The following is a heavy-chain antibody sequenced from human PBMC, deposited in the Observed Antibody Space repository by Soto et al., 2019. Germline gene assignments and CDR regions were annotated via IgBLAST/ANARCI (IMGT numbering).Heavy chain of an antibody. CDR2: IIPIFRTA. CDR1: GGTFSSYA. J-gene: IGHJ6*02. D-gene: IGHD2-15*01. CDR3: ASVETQRYYYGMDV. Sequence: QVQLVQSGAEVKKPGSSVKVSCKASGGTFSSYAISWVRQAPGQGLEWMGGIIPIFRTADYAQKFQGRVTIXAXEXXSTAYMELRSLRSEDTAVYYCASVETQRYYYGMDVWGQGTTVTVSS. V-gene: IGHV1-69*12.